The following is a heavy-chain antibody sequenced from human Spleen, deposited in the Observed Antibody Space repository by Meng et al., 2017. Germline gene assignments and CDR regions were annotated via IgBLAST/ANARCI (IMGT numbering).Heavy chain of an antibody. Sequence: QVQLQQWGAGLLKPSETLSLTCAVYGGSFSGKYWSWIRQPPGKGLEWIGEINHSGSTDYKPSLKSRVTISVDTSKNLLSLKLTSVTAADTAVYYCAGEPGYCSGGSCYGSWFDPWGQGLLVTVSS. D-gene: IGHD2-15*01. CDR1: GGSFSGKY. CDR2: INHSGST. CDR3: AGEPGYCSGGSCYGSWFDP. V-gene: IGHV4-34*01. J-gene: IGHJ5*02.